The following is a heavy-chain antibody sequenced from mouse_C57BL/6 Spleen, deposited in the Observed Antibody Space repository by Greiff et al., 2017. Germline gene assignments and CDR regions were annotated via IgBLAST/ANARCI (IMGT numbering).Heavy chain of an antibody. V-gene: IGHV1-26*01. J-gene: IGHJ2*01. D-gene: IGHD2-2*01. Sequence: EVKLQQSGPELVKPGASVKISCKASGYTFTDYYMHWVKQSPGKSLEWIGVINPTNGGTSYNQKFKGKATLTVDKSSSTAYMGLRSLTAEDSAVYYCARAGGLRPDDWGKGTTLTVSS. CDR2: INPTNGGT. CDR3: ARAGGLRPDD. CDR1: GYTFTDYY.